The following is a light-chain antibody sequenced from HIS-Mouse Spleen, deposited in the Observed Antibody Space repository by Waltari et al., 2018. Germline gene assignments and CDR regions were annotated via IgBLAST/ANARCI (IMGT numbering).Light chain of an antibody. CDR2: EDS. Sequence: SYELTQPPSVSVSPGQTARITCPGDALPKKYAYWYQQKSGQATVLVMYEDSKRPSGLVAGFSGSSSGTMATLTISGAQVEDEADYYCYSTDSSGNHRVFGGGTKLTVL. CDR1: ALPKKY. V-gene: IGLV3-10*01. CDR3: YSTDSSGNHRV. J-gene: IGLJ2*01.